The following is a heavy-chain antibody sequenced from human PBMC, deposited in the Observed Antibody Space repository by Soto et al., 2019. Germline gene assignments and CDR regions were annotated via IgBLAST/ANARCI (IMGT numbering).Heavy chain of an antibody. D-gene: IGHD3-10*01. Sequence: QVQLVQSGAEVKKPGSSVKVSCKTSGVSFNNNGIGWVRQAPGHGLEWMGGVSPPFRTSNDARKFQGRISITADASTGTVNMELSSLTSEDTAQYYCARVLYYGSGSYSRSGMDVWGQGTTVTVSS. J-gene: IGHJ6*02. CDR2: VSPPFRTS. V-gene: IGHV1-69*01. CDR3: ARVLYYGSGSYSRSGMDV. CDR1: GVSFNNNG.